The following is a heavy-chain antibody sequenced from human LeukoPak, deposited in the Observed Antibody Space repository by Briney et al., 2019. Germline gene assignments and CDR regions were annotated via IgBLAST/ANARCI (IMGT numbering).Heavy chain of an antibody. CDR3: ARKNGLDY. V-gene: IGHV3-7*01. CDR1: GFNFSSYW. CDR2: IKQDGSEK. J-gene: IGHJ4*02. Sequence: PGGSLRLSCAASGFNFSSYWMSWVRQAPGKGLEWVANIKQDGSEKYYVDSVKGRFTISRDNAKNSLYLQMNSLRAEDTAVYYCARKNGLDYWGQGTLVTVSS.